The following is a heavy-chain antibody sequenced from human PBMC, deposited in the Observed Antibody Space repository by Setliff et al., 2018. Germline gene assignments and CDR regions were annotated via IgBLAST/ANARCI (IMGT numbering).Heavy chain of an antibody. CDR3: ASCRYQVPYDY. Sequence: SETLSLTCSVSGGSISNSDYYWGWIRQPPGKGLEWIGTVYDSGTTYYNPSLKSRVTIFVDTSKNQFSLNLNSVTAADTGVYYCASCRYQVPYDYWGQGILVTVSS. CDR2: VYDSGTT. J-gene: IGHJ4*02. CDR1: GGSISNSDYY. V-gene: IGHV4-39*01. D-gene: IGHD2-2*01.